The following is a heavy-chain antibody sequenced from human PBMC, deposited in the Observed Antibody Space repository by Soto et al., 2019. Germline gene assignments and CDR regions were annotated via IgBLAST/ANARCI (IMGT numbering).Heavy chain of an antibody. CDR1: GGSISSGGYY. CDR3: ARANLSLSYGGPKYYFDY. Sequence: ASETLSLTCTVSGGSISSGGYYWSWIRRHPGKGLEWIGYIYYSGSTYYNPSLKSRVTISVDTSKNQFSLKLSSVTAGDTAVYYCARANLSLSYGGPKYYFDYWGQGTLVTVSS. J-gene: IGHJ4*02. V-gene: IGHV4-31*03. D-gene: IGHD5-12*01. CDR2: IYYSGST.